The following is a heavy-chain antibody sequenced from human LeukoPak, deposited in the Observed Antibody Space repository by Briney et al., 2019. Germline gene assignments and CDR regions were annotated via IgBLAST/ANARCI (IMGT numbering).Heavy chain of an antibody. Sequence: GGSLRLSCAASGFTFSSSWMSWVRQAPGKGLEWVANINQDGSVKHSVDSVKGRFTISRDNAKNSLFLEMNSLRAGDTAVYFCASGDVFDYWGQGTLVTVSS. CDR3: ASGDVFDY. V-gene: IGHV3-7*01. J-gene: IGHJ4*02. D-gene: IGHD4-17*01. CDR1: GFTFSSSW. CDR2: INQDGSVK.